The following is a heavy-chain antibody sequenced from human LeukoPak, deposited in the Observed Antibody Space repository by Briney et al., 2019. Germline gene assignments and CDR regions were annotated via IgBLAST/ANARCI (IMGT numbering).Heavy chain of an antibody. CDR1: GYSFADYY. CDR3: ARVVTMVRGKGWFDP. CDR2: IKPNSGDT. Sequence: ASVKVSCKASGYSFADYYMHWVRQAPGQGLEWMGWIKPNSGDTRSAQKFQGRVTMTTDTSTSTAYMGLRSLRSDDTAVYYCARVVTMVRGKGWFDPWGQGTLVTVSS. V-gene: IGHV1-2*02. J-gene: IGHJ5*02. D-gene: IGHD3-10*01.